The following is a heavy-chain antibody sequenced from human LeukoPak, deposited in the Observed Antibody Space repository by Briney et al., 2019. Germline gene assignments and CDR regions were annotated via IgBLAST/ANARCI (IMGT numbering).Heavy chain of an antibody. CDR3: ARALRTDYYDSSGYEHDY. J-gene: IGHJ4*02. Sequence: GGSLRLSCAASGFTFSDYYVSWIRQAPGKGLEWVSYISSSGNTIYYADSVKGRFTISRDNAKNSLYLQMNSLRAEDTAVYYCARALRTDYYDSSGYEHDYWGQGTLVTVSS. V-gene: IGHV3-11*01. CDR2: ISSSGNTI. D-gene: IGHD3-22*01. CDR1: GFTFSDYY.